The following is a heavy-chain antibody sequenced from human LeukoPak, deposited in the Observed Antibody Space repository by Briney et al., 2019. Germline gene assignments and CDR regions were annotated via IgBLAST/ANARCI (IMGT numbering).Heavy chain of an antibody. J-gene: IGHJ6*02. CDR2: IYYSGSI. V-gene: IGHV4-31*03. CDR3: ASQGANQYYYYGMDV. CDR1: GGSISSGGYY. Sequence: SETLSLTCTVSGGSISSGGYYWSWIHQHPGKGLEWIGYIYYSGSIYYNPSLKSRVTISVDTSKNQFSLKLSSVTAADTAVYYCASQGANQYYYYGMDVWGQGTTVTVSS.